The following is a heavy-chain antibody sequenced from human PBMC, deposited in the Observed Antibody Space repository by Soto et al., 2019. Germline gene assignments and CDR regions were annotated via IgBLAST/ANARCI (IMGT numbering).Heavy chain of an antibody. Sequence: GGSLRLSCAASGFTFSSYGMHWVRQAPGKGLEWVAVISYDGSNKYYADSVKGRFTISRDNSKNTLYLQMNSLRAEDTAVYYCARVSWREKYGMDVWGQGTTVTVSS. J-gene: IGHJ6*02. CDR2: ISYDGSNK. V-gene: IGHV3-30*03. CDR1: GFTFSSYG. CDR3: ARVSWREKYGMDV.